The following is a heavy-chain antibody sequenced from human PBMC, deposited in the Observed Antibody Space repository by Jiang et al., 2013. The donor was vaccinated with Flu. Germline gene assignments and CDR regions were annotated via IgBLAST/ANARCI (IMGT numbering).Heavy chain of an antibody. CDR3: ARVTAARLARY. Sequence: NHSGSTNYNRPPTSRVTISVDTSKNQFSLKLSSVTAADTAVYYCARVTAARLARYWGQGTLVTVSS. V-gene: IGHV4-34*01. CDR2: NHSGST. J-gene: IGHJ4*02. D-gene: IGHD6-6*01.